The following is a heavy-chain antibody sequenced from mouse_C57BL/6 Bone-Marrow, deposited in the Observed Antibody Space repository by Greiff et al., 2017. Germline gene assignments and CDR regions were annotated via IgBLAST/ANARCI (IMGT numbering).Heavy chain of an antibody. J-gene: IGHJ2*01. CDR3: TTGTTGLDY. Sequence: EVQLQQSGAELVRPGASVKLSCTASGFNIKDDYMHWVKQRPEQGLEWIGWIDPENGDTEYASKFQGKATITADTSSNTAYLQLSSLTSEDTAVYYCTTGTTGLDYWGQGTTLTVSS. D-gene: IGHD1-1*01. CDR1: GFNIKDDY. V-gene: IGHV14-4*01. CDR2: IDPENGDT.